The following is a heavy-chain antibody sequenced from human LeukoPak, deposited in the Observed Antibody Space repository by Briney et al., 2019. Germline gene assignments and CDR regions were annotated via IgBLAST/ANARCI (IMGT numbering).Heavy chain of an antibody. V-gene: IGHV3-23*01. J-gene: IGHJ4*02. CDR1: GFTFSSYA. CDR2: IGGSGGST. CDR3: AKDGYSSTWDFDY. D-gene: IGHD6-13*01. Sequence: GGSLRLSCAASGFTFSSYAMNWVRQAPGKGLGWVSAIGGSGGSTYYADSVKGRFTISRDNSKNTLYLQMNSLRADDAAVYYCAKDGYSSTWDFDYWGQGTLVTVSS.